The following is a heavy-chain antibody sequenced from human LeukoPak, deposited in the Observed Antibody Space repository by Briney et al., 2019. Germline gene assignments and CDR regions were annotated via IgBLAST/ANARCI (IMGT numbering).Heavy chain of an antibody. V-gene: IGHV1-2*02. CDR3: ARGLLDLGAFDI. J-gene: IGHJ3*02. D-gene: IGHD1-26*01. Sequence: ASVKVSCKASGYTFTSCWIQWVRQAPGQGLEWMGLINCDDGSTAYAPKFQGRVTMTRDTSISTAYMELSRLRSDDTAVYYCARGLLDLGAFDIWGQGTMVTVSS. CDR2: INCDDGST. CDR1: GYTFTSCW.